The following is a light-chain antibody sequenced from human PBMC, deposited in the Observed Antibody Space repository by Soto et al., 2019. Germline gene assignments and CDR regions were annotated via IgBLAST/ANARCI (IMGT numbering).Light chain of an antibody. CDR1: QSISSG. CDR2: DAS. V-gene: IGKV1-5*01. Sequence: DIQMTQSPSTLSASVGDRVTITCRASQSISSGLAWYQQKPGKAPKLLIYDASSLESGVPSRVSGSGSGTEFTLTISSLQPDDFATYYCQQYNSYSPWTFGQGTKVDI. CDR3: QQYNSYSPWT. J-gene: IGKJ1*01.